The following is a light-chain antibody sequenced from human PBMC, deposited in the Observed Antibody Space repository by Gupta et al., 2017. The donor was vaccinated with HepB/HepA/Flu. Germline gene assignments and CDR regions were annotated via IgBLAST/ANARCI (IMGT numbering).Light chain of an antibody. J-gene: IGLJ2*01. CDR2: QNS. CDR1: KLGDKY. V-gene: IGLV3-1*01. CDR3: QAWDRNTEV. Sequence: SYELTQPPSVSVSPGQTASITCSGDKLGDKYACWYQQRPGQSPVLVIYQNSKRPSGIPERFSGSNSGNTATLTISGTQAMDEADYYCQAWDRNTEVFGGGTKLTVL.